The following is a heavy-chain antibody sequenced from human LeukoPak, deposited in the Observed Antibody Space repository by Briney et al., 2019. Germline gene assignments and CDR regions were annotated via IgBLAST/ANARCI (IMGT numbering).Heavy chain of an antibody. D-gene: IGHD5-24*01. CDR2: ISHSGGGT. J-gene: IGHJ4*02. CDR1: GFTFTDYA. V-gene: IGHV3-23*01. Sequence: GGSLRLSCAASGFTFTDYAMSWVRQAPEKGLEWVSTISHSGGGTYYAESVKGRFTISRDNSKNTVYLQMNSLRAEDTAVYYCAKEGRSLQTYWGQGTLVTVSS. CDR3: AKEGRSLQTY.